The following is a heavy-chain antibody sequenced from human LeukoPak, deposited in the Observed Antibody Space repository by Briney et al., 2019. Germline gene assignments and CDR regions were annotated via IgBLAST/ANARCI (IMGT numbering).Heavy chain of an antibody. V-gene: IGHV4-4*07. CDR3: ARSNTGSGPSTGGDF. D-gene: IGHD3-10*01. CDR1: GGSVSNYY. Sequence: PSETLSLTCSVSGGSVSNYYWSWIRQPAGKGLEWIGRIYTSGNTNYNPSLKSRVTMSVDMSKKQFFLKLSSVTAADTAVYYCARSNTGSGPSTGGDFWGQGTLVTVSS. CDR2: IYTSGNT. J-gene: IGHJ4*02.